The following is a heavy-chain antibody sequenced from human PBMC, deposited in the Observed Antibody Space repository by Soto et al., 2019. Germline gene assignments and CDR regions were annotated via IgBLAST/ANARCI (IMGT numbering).Heavy chain of an antibody. CDR2: LSWNGDYT. V-gene: IGHV3-9*01. D-gene: IGHD6-6*01. CDR3: AKGTRSSYYYGMDV. CDR1: GFTFDDYA. Sequence: EVQLVESGGGLVQPGRSLRLSCAVSGFTFDDYAMHWVRQAPGKGLEWVLGLSWNGDYTGYADSVKGRFTISRDNTKNSLYLQMTSLRAEDTALYYCAKGTRSSYYYGMDVWGQGTTVTVSS. J-gene: IGHJ6*02.